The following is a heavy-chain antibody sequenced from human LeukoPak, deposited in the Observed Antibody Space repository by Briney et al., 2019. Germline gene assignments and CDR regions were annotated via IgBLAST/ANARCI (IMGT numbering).Heavy chain of an antibody. V-gene: IGHV3-23*01. Sequence: GGSLRLSCAASGFTFSSYAMSWVRQAPGKGLEWVSAISGCGGSTYYADSVKGRFTISRDNSKNTLYLQMNSLRAEDTAVYYCAKEKGRWLQLHYFDYWGQGTLVTVSS. CDR3: AKEKGRWLQLHYFDY. CDR1: GFTFSSYA. J-gene: IGHJ4*02. D-gene: IGHD5-24*01. CDR2: ISGCGGST.